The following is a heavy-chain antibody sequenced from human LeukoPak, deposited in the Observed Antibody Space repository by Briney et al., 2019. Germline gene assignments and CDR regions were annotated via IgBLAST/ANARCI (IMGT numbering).Heavy chain of an antibody. J-gene: IGHJ4*02. CDR2: ISGSGGST. CDR3: AKDARGGSLGFYYFDY. CDR1: GFTLSSYG. D-gene: IGHD1-26*01. V-gene: IGHV3-23*01. Sequence: GGSLRLSCAPSGFTLSSYGMSCVPQSPEKGLEWVSAISGSGGSTYYADSVKGRFTISRDNSKNTLYLQMNSLRAEDTAVYYCAKDARGGSLGFYYFDYWGQGTLVTVSS.